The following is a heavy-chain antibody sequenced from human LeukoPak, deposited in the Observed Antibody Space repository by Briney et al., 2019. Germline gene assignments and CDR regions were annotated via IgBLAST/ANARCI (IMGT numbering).Heavy chain of an antibody. Sequence: SETLSLTCTVSGGSISSFSWSRIRQPPGKGLEWIGHIYYSGMTNDSPSLKSRVTISVDTSKNQFSLKLSSVTAADTAVYYCARQTHPYYDFWSGYYWVSGYYGMDVWGQGTTVTVSS. CDR3: ARQTHPYYDFWSGYYWVSGYYGMDV. CDR2: IYYSGMT. J-gene: IGHJ6*02. CDR1: GGSISSFS. V-gene: IGHV4-59*01. D-gene: IGHD3-3*01.